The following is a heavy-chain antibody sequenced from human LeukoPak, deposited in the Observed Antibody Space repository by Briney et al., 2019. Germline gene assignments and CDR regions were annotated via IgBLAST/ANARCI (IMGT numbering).Heavy chain of an antibody. V-gene: IGHV3-7*03. D-gene: IGHD3/OR15-3a*01. CDR1: GFTFGDTW. CDR3: ATSYDMGWLIGY. Sequence: GGSLRLSCAASGFTFGDTWMNWVRQVPGQGLEWVANIKQDGSEKFYVASVKGRFTISRDNGKSSLYLQMNPLRAEDTALYYCATSYDMGWLIGYWGQGTLVTVSS. J-gene: IGHJ4*02. CDR2: IKQDGSEK.